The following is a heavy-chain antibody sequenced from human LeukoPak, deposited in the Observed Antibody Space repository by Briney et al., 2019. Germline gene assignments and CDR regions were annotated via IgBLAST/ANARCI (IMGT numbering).Heavy chain of an antibody. CDR1: GFTFEYYA. CDR3: AKGGQYQLQSGWFDP. Sequence: GGSLRLSCGASGFTFEYYAMHWVRHAPGKGLEGVSGISWTSGSIGYADSVKGRFTISRDNAKNSLYLQMNSLRAEDMALYYCAKGGQYQLQSGWFDPWGQGTLVTVSS. D-gene: IGHD2-2*01. J-gene: IGHJ5*02. CDR2: ISWTSGSI. V-gene: IGHV3-9*03.